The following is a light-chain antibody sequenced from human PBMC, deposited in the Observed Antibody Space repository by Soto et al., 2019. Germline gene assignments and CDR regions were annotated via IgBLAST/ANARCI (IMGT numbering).Light chain of an antibody. J-gene: IGKJ3*01. Sequence: DIQMTQSPLSLSASVGESVTITCRASQNISHFLNWYQQKPGKPPRLLIFGTSNLQSGVPSRFRGSRSETDFSLTISGLKPEDFSNYICQQSYRSPLNFGPGTRVA. CDR3: QQSYRSPLN. CDR2: GTS. V-gene: IGKV1-39*01. CDR1: QNISHF.